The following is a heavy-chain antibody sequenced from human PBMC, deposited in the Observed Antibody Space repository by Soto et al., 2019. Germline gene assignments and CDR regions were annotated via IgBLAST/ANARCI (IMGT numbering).Heavy chain of an antibody. CDR1: GFTFGSYP. V-gene: IGHV3-64*01. Sequence: VPLVESGGGLVQPGGSLRLSCAASGFTFGSYPMHWVRQAPGKGLEYVSAISTNGDSTFYANSVKGRFTISRDNSKNTLYLQMGSLRAEDMGVYYCAREGMSRPRWVFDYWGQGTLGSASS. D-gene: IGHD3-10*01. J-gene: IGHJ4*02. CDR3: AREGMSRPRWVFDY. CDR2: ISTNGDST.